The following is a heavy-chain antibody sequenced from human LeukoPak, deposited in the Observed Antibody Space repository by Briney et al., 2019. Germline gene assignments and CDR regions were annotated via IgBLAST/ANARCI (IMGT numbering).Heavy chain of an antibody. CDR1: GFTFSSYW. J-gene: IGHJ4*02. Sequence: GGSLRLSCAASGFTFSSYWMTWARQAPGKGLEWVANIKQDGSEKYYVDSVKGRFTISRDNAKNSLYLQMTSLRAEDTAVYYCARLAGDGLPLFDDWGQGTLVTVSS. CDR2: IKQDGSEK. CDR3: ARLAGDGLPLFDD. D-gene: IGHD5-24*01. V-gene: IGHV3-7*02.